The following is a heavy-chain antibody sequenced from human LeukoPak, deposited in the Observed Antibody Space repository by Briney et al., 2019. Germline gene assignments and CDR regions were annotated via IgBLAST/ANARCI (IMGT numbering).Heavy chain of an antibody. CDR3: ARVGCSGGSCYPDY. J-gene: IGHJ4*02. CDR2: IHYSGDI. V-gene: IGHV4-59*01. D-gene: IGHD2-15*01. CDR1: GASISTSY. Sequence: SETLSLTRTVSGASISTSYWYWIRQPPGKGLEWIGYIHYSGDINYNPSLKSRVTISAYTSKNQLSLKLSSVTAADTAVYYCARVGCSGGSCYPDYWGQGTLVTVSS.